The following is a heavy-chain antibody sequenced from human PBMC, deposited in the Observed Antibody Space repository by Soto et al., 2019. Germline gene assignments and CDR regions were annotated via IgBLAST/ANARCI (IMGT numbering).Heavy chain of an antibody. J-gene: IGHJ5*02. CDR1: GYTFTSYY. D-gene: IGHD3-10*01. CDR2: IDPSGGST. CDR3: ARIGESTVDP. Sequence: ASVKVSCKASGYTFTSYYMHWVRQAPGQGLEWMGIIDPSGGSTSYAQKFQGRVTMTRDTSTSTVYMELNSLRSEDTAVYYCARIGESTVDPWGQGTLVTVSS. V-gene: IGHV1-46*01.